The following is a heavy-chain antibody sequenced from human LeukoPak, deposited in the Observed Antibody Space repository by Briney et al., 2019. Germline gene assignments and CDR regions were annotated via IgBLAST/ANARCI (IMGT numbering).Heavy chain of an antibody. D-gene: IGHD2-21*02. V-gene: IGHV1-69*13. Sequence: SVNVSCKASGGTFSSTTINWVRQAPGQGLEWMGGITPIFRTPNYAQKFLGRVTITAVESMSTAYMELSSLRSEDTAVYYCARGWLAETTVVTPYNYWGQGTLVTVSS. J-gene: IGHJ4*02. CDR2: ITPIFRTP. CDR3: ARGWLAETTVVTPYNY. CDR1: GGTFSSTT.